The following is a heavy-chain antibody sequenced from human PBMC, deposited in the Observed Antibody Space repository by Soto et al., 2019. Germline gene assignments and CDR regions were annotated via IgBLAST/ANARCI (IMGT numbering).Heavy chain of an antibody. Sequence: SSETLSLTCTVSGGSISSSTYYWGWMRQPPGKGLEWIASFFIGGNTYYNPSLKSRVTISVDTSKNQFSLKLSSVTAADTAVYYCARAVLPATAPFDYWGQGTLVTVSS. D-gene: IGHD2-2*01. V-gene: IGHV4-39*07. J-gene: IGHJ4*02. CDR1: GGSISSSTYY. CDR2: FFIGGNT. CDR3: ARAVLPATAPFDY.